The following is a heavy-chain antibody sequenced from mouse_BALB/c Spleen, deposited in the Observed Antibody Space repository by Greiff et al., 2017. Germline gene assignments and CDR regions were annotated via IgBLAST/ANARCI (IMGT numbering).Heavy chain of an antibody. CDR2: FYPGSGSI. J-gene: IGHJ4*01. D-gene: IGHD4-1*01. CDR3: ARHGTGSDAMDY. CDR1: GYTFTEYI. Sequence: VKVVESGAELVKPGASVKLSCKASGYTFTEYIIHWVKQRSGQGLEWIGWFYPGSGSIKYNEKFKDKATLTADKSSSTVYMELSRLTSEDSAVHFCARHGTGSDAMDYWGQGTSVTVSS. V-gene: IGHV1-62-2*01.